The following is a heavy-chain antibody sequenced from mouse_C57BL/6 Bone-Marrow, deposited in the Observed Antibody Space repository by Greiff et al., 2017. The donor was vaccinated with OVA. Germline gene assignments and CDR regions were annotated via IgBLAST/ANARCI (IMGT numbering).Heavy chain of an antibody. CDR3: ARNDGYFSFSFAY. V-gene: IGHV1-19*01. D-gene: IGHD2-3*01. Sequence: DVQLQESGPVLVKPGASVKMSCKASGYTFTDYYMNWVKQSHGKSLEWIGVINPYNGGTSYNQKFKGKATLTVDKSSSTAYMELNSLTSEDSAVYYCARNDGYFSFSFAYWGQGTLVTVSA. J-gene: IGHJ3*01. CDR1: GYTFTDYY. CDR2: INPYNGGT.